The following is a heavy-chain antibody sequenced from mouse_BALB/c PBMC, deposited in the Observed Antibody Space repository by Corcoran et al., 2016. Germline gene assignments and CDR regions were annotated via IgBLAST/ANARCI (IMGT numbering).Heavy chain of an antibody. V-gene: IGHV9-2-1*01. CDR1: GYTFTDYS. Sequence: QIQLVQSGPELKKPGETVKISCKASGYTFTDYSMHWVKQAPGKGLKWMGWINTETGEPTYADDFKGRFAFSLETSASTAYLQINNLKNEDTATYFCARGEDGYYFDYWGQGTTLTVSS. CDR3: ARGEDGYYFDY. D-gene: IGHD1-2*01. CDR2: INTETGEP. J-gene: IGHJ2*01.